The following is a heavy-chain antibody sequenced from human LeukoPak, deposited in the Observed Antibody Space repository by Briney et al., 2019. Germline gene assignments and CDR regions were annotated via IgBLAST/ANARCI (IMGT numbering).Heavy chain of an antibody. Sequence: ASVKVSCKASGYTFTSYYMHWMRQAPGQGLEWMGIINPSGGSTSYAQKFQGRVTMTRDTSTSTVYMELSSLRSEDTAVYYCARDSGTGPIDYWGQGTLVTVSS. CDR3: ARDSGTGPIDY. CDR1: GYTFTSYY. J-gene: IGHJ4*02. CDR2: INPSGGST. V-gene: IGHV1-46*01. D-gene: IGHD1-7*01.